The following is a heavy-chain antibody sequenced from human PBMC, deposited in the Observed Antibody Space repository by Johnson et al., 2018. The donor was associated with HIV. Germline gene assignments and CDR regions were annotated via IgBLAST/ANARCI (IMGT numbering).Heavy chain of an antibody. CDR1: GFTVSSNY. Sequence: VQLVESGGGLIQPGGSLRLSCAASGFTVSSNYMSWVRQAPGKGLEWVSVIYSGGSTYYADSVKGRFTISRDNSKNTPDLQLNSLRAEDTAGYYCAAMDGSGSYWAFDIWGQGTMVTASS. CDR2: IYSGGST. V-gene: IGHV3-53*01. J-gene: IGHJ3*02. CDR3: AAMDGSGSYWAFDI. D-gene: IGHD3-10*01.